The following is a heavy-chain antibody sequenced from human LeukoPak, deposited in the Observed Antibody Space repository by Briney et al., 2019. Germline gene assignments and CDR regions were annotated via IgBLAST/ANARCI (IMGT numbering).Heavy chain of an antibody. J-gene: IGHJ5*02. CDR2: INPNSGGT. V-gene: IGHV1-2*02. D-gene: IGHD3-22*01. CDR3: ARDYYDSSGYSRFDP. CDR1: VYTFTGYY. Sequence: ASVNVSCKASVYTFTGYYMHWVRQAPGQGLEWMGWINPNSGGTNYAQKFQGRVTMTRDTSISTAYMELSRLRSDDTAVYYCARDYYDSSGYSRFDPWGQGTLVTVSS.